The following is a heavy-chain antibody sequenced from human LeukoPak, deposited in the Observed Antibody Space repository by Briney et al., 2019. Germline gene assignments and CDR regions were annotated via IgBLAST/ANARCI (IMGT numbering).Heavy chain of an antibody. CDR2: ISAYNGNT. CDR1: GYTFTSYG. V-gene: IGHV1-18*01. Sequence: GASVKVSCKASGYTFTSYGISWVRQAPGQGLEWMGWISAYNGNTNYAQKLQGRVTMTTDTSTSTAYMELRSLRSDDTAVYYCARDRSIAAAGYFQHWGQGTLVTVSS. D-gene: IGHD6-13*01. CDR3: ARDRSIAAAGYFQH. J-gene: IGHJ1*01.